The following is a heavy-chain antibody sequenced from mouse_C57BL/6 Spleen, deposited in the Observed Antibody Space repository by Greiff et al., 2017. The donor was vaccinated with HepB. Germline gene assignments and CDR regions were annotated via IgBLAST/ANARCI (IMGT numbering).Heavy chain of an antibody. CDR2: IYPGDGDT. CDR3: ARDTTVVSYLYFDV. J-gene: IGHJ1*03. D-gene: IGHD1-1*01. CDR1: GYAFSSSW. V-gene: IGHV1-82*01. Sequence: VKLQQSGPELVKPGASVKISCKASGYAFSSSWMNWVKQRPGKGLEWIGRIYPGDGDTNYNGKFKGKATLTADKSSSTAYMQLSSLTSEDSAVYFCARDTTVVSYLYFDVWGTGTTVTVSS.